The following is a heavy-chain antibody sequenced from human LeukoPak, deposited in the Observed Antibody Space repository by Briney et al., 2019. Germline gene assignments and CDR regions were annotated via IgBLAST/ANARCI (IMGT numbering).Heavy chain of an antibody. Sequence: ASVKVSCKASGYTFTGYCMHWVRQAPGQGLEWMGRINPNSGGTNYAQKFQGRVTMTRDTSISTAYMELSRLRSDDTAVYYCARDLRYSGSYYVAYWGQGTLVTVSS. CDR1: GYTFTGYC. J-gene: IGHJ4*02. CDR2: INPNSGGT. CDR3: ARDLRYSGSYYVAY. D-gene: IGHD1-26*01. V-gene: IGHV1-2*06.